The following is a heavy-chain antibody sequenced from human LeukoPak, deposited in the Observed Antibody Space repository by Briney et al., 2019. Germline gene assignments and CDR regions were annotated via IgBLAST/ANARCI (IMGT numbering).Heavy chain of an antibody. Sequence: SGTLSLTCAVSGGSISSSNWWSWVRQPPGKGLEWIGEIYHSGSTNYNPSLKSRVTISVDKSKNQFSLKLSSVTAADTAVYYCAREGSCSGGSCYSGRSNYYYYYMDVWGKGTRSPSP. CDR2: IYHSGST. D-gene: IGHD2-15*01. J-gene: IGHJ6*03. CDR3: AREGSCSGGSCYSGRSNYYYYYMDV. CDR1: GGSISSSNW. V-gene: IGHV4-4*02.